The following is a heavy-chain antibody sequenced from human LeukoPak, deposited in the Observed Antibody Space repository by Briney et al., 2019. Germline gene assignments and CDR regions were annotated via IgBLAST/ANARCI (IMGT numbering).Heavy chain of an antibody. CDR2: ISGSGGST. D-gene: IGHD3-22*01. CDR3: AKDRRITMIVVDDAFDI. V-gene: IGHV3-23*01. Sequence: GGSLRLSCAASGFTFSSYAMSWVRQAPGKGLEWVSAISGSGGSTYYADSVKGRFTISRDKSKNTLYMQRNSLRAEDTAVYDCAKDRRITMIVVDDAFDIWGQGTMVTVSS. CDR1: GFTFSSYA. J-gene: IGHJ3*02.